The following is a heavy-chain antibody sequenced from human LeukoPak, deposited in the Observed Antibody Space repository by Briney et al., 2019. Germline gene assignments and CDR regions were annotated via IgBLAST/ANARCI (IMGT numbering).Heavy chain of an antibody. CDR1: GGSISSYY. D-gene: IGHD1-26*01. V-gene: IGHV4-59*01. CDR2: IYYTGST. J-gene: IGHJ4*02. Sequence: SETLSLTCTVSGGSISSYYWSWIRQPPGKGLEWIGYIYYTGSTNYNPSLKSRVTISVDTSKNQFSLKLSSVTAADTAVYYCASKGSGSYGSVDYWGQGTLVTVSS. CDR3: ASKGSGSYGSVDY.